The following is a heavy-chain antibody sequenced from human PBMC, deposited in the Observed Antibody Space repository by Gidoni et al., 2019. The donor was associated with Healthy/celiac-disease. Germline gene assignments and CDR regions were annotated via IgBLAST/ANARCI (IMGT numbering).Heavy chain of an antibody. CDR2: IIPIFGTA. CDR3: ARGSDCSSTSCYTAGITPHYYYYGMDV. V-gene: IGHV1-69*01. Sequence: GSSVKVSCKASGGTFSSYAISWVRQAPGQGLEWMGGIIPIFGTANYAQKFQGRVTITADESTSTANMELRSLRSADTAVYYCARGSDCSSTSCYTAGITPHYYYYGMDVWGQGTTVTVSS. D-gene: IGHD2-2*02. J-gene: IGHJ6*02. CDR1: GGTFSSYA.